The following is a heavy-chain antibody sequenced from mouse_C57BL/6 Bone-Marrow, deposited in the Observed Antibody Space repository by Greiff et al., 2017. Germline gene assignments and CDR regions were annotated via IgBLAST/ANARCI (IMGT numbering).Heavy chain of an antibody. V-gene: IGHV1-18*01. CDR3: ASFYDGPFGV. CDR1: GYTFTDYN. CDR2: INPNNGGT. Sequence: VQLQQSGPELVKPGASVKIPCKASGYTFTDYNMDWVKQSHGKSLEWIGDINPNNGGTIYNQKFKGKATLTVDKSSSTAYMELRSLTSEDTAVYYCASFYDGPFGVWGTGTTVTVSS. D-gene: IGHD2-3*01. J-gene: IGHJ1*03.